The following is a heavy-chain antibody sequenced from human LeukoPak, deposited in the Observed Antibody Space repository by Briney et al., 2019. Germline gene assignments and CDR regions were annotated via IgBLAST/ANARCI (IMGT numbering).Heavy chain of an antibody. CDR1: GFTFSSYA. J-gene: IGHJ4*02. Sequence: VGSLRLSCAASGFTFSSYAMSWVRQAPGKGLEWVSAISGSGGSTYYADSVKGRFTISRDNSKNTLYLQMNSLRAEDTAVYYCAKEGLDYYGSGSLDYWGQGTLVTVSS. D-gene: IGHD3-10*01. CDR2: ISGSGGST. V-gene: IGHV3-23*01. CDR3: AKEGLDYYGSGSLDY.